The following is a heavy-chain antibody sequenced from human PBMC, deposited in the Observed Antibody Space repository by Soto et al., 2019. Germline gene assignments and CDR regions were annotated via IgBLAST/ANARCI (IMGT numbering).Heavy chain of an antibody. D-gene: IGHD2-15*01. CDR1: GGSISSGGYY. CDR3: ARAALGYCRGGSSNPDCFNP. J-gene: IGHJ5*02. V-gene: IGHV4-31*03. CDR2: IYYSGST. Sequence: SETLSLTCTVSGGSISSGGYYWSWIRQHPGKGLEWIGYIYYSGSTYYNPSLKSRVTISVDTSKNQFSLKLSSVTAADTAVYYCARAALGYCRGGSSNPDCFNPWAQETLATVSS.